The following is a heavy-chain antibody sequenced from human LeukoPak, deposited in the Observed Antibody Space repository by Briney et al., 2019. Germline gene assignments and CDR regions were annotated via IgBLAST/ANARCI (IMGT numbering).Heavy chain of an antibody. CDR1: GFTFSSNW. CDR2: IKQDGSEK. J-gene: IGHJ5*02. V-gene: IGHV3-7*03. CDR3: ATSTLNWFDP. Sequence: PGGSLRLSGVASGFTFSSNWMTWVRQAPGKGLEWVANIKQDGSEKYYVDSVKGRFTIPRDNAKNSLYLQMNSLRVEDTAVYYCATSTLNWFDPWGQGTLVTVSS.